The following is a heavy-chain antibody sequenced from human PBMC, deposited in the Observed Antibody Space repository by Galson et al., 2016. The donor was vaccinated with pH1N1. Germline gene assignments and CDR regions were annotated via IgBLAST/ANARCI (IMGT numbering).Heavy chain of an antibody. Sequence: ETLSLTCTVSGGSISSCTYYWGWIRQPPGKGLEWIGSIYYSGSTYYNPSLKSRVTISVDTSKNQFSLKLSSVTAADTAVYYCARPRRDGYNEDSYYFDYWGQGTLVTVSS. CDR2: IYYSGST. CDR3: ARPRRDGYNEDSYYFDY. CDR1: GGSISSCTYY. V-gene: IGHV4-39*01. J-gene: IGHJ4*02. D-gene: IGHD5-24*01.